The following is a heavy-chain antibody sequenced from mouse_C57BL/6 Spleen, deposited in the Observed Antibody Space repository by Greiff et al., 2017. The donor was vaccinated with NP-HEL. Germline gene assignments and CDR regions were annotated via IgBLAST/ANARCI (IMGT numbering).Heavy chain of an antibody. CDR2: IDPSDSYT. CDR3: ARCGTSDYFDY. D-gene: IGHD4-1*01. CDR1: GYTFTSYW. J-gene: IGHJ2*01. V-gene: IGHV1-69*01. Sequence: VQLQQPGAELVMPGASVKLSCKASGYTFTSYWMHWVKQRPGQGLEWIGEIDPSDSYTNYNQKFKGKSTLTVDKSSSTAYMQLSSLTSEDSAVYYCARCGTSDYFDYWGQGTTLTVSS.